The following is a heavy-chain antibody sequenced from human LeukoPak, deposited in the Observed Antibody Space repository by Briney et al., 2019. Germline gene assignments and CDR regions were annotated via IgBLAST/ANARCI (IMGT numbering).Heavy chain of an antibody. Sequence: SETLSLTCTVSGGSISGYYWSWIRQPAGKGLEWIGRIYSSGSTNYNPSLKSRVTMSVDTSKNQFSLKLSSVTAADTVVYYCARDSSRTFDYWGQGTLVTVSS. V-gene: IGHV4-4*07. J-gene: IGHJ4*02. D-gene: IGHD6-13*01. CDR2: IYSSGST. CDR3: ARDSSRTFDY. CDR1: GGSISGYY.